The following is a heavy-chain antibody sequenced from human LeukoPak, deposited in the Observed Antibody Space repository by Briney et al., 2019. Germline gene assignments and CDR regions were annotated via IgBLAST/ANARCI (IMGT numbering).Heavy chain of an antibody. V-gene: IGHV1-2*02. J-gene: IGHJ3*02. D-gene: IGHD3-22*01. CDR3: ARPIPPMYYYDSTGYPWFAFDI. CDR2: INPNSGGT. CDR1: GYTFTGYH. Sequence: ASVKVSCKASGYTFTGYHMHWVRQAPGQGLEWMGWINPNSGGTNYVQKFQGRVTMTSETSITTAYMALNRLRSDATAIYYCARPIPPMYYYDSTGYPWFAFDIWGQGTMVTVSS.